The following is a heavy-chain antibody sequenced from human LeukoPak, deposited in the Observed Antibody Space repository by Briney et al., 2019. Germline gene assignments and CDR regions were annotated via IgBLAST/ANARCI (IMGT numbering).Heavy chain of an antibody. CDR2: IYSGGST. CDR3: AKSFDY. J-gene: IGHJ4*02. V-gene: IGHV3-23*03. Sequence: GGSLRLSCATSGFTFTNYAMNWVRQAPGKGLEWVSVIYSGGSTYYADSVKGRFTISRDNSKNTLYLQMNSLRAEDTAVYYCAKSFDYWGQGTLVTVSS. CDR1: GFTFTNYA.